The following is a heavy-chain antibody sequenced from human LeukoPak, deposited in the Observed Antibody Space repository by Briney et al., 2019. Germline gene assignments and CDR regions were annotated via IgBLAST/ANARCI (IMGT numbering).Heavy chain of an antibody. CDR2: INPNSGGT. V-gene: IGHV1-2*02. J-gene: IGHJ1*01. Sequence: GASVKVSCKASGYTFTGYYMHWVRQAPGQGLEWMGWINPNSGGTNYAQKSQGRVTMTRDTSISTAYMELSRLRSDDTAVYYCATKYYGSGSYYSEGYFQHWGQGTLVTVSS. CDR1: GYTFTGYY. CDR3: ATKYYGSGSYYSEGYFQH. D-gene: IGHD3-10*01.